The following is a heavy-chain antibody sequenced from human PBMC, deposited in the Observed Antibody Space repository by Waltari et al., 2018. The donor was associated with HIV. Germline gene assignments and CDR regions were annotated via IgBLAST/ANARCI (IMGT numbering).Heavy chain of an antibody. Sequence: QVQLVESGGGVVQPGRSLRLSCAASGFTFSSYAMHWVRQAPGKGLEWVAVISYDGSNKYYADSVKGRFTISRDNSKNTLYLQMNSLRAEDTAVYYCARDQLYDSTAMGLDYWGQGTLVTVSS. CDR2: ISYDGSNK. D-gene: IGHD3-22*01. CDR3: ARDQLYDSTAMGLDY. J-gene: IGHJ4*02. CDR1: GFTFSSYA. V-gene: IGHV3-30*04.